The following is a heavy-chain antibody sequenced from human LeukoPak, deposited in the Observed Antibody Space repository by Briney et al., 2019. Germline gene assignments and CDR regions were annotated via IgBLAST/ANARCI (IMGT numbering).Heavy chain of an antibody. CDR1: GGSISSGGYS. D-gene: IGHD3-10*01. CDR3: ARATAMVRGVIPLFDY. Sequence: SETLSLTCAVSGGSISSGGYSWSWIRQPPGKGLEWIGYIYHSGSTYYNPSLKSRVTISVDRSKNQFSLKLSPVTAADTAVYYCARATAMVRGVIPLFDYWGQGTLVTVSS. V-gene: IGHV4-30-2*01. CDR2: IYHSGST. J-gene: IGHJ4*02.